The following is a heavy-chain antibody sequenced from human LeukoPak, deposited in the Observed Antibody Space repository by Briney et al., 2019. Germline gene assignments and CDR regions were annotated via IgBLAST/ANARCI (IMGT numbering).Heavy chain of an antibody. CDR3: ARPMVAASNWFDP. Sequence: GGSLRLSCAASGFTFSSYWMHWVRQAPGKGLVWVSRINSDGSSTNYADSVKGRFTISRDNAKNTLYLQMNSLRAEDTAVYYCARPMVAASNWFDPWGRGTLVTVSS. J-gene: IGHJ5*02. CDR2: INSDGSST. CDR1: GFTFSSYW. V-gene: IGHV3-74*01. D-gene: IGHD2-15*01.